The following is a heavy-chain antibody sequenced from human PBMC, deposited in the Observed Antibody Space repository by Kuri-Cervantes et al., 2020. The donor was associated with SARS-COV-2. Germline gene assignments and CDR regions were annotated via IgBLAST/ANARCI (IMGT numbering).Heavy chain of an antibody. Sequence: GGSLRLSCVASGFTFSAYTLNWVRQAPGKGLEWVANIKQDGSEKYYVDSVKGRFTISRDNAKNSLYLQMNSLRAEDTAVYYCARGHDFWSTGDDYWGQGTLVTVSS. J-gene: IGHJ4*02. CDR3: ARGHDFWSTGDDY. D-gene: IGHD3-3*01. V-gene: IGHV3-7*01. CDR1: GFTFSAYT. CDR2: IKQDGSEK.